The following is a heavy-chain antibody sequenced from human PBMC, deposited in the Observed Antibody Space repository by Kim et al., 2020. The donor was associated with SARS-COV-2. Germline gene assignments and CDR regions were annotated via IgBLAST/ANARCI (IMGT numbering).Heavy chain of an antibody. J-gene: IGHJ6*02. V-gene: IGHV1-46*01. CDR3: ARDLMNYGMDV. Sequence: TSYAQKFQGRVTMTGDTSTSTVYMELRSLRSEDTAVYYCARDLMNYGMDVWGQGTTVTVSS. D-gene: IGHD3-16*01. CDR2: T.